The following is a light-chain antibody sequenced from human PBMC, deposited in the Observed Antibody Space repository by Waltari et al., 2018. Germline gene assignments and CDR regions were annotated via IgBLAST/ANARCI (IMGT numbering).Light chain of an antibody. CDR3: QKYESLPAT. V-gene: IGKV3-20*01. J-gene: IGKJ1*01. CDR2: GAS. CDR1: QSVGRS. Sequence: EIVLTQSPGTLSLSPGERATLYCRASQSVGRSLAWYQQKPGQAPRLLIYGASNRATGIPDRFSGSGFATDFSLTISRLEPEDFAVYYCQKYESLPATFGQGTKVEIK.